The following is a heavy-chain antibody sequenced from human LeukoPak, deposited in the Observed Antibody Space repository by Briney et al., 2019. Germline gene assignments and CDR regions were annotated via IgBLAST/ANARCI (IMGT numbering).Heavy chain of an antibody. CDR3: ARGGYSGYDFWFDP. V-gene: IGHV4-34*01. D-gene: IGHD5-12*01. Sequence: TPSETLSLTCAVYGGSFSGYYWSWIRQPPGKGLEWIGEINHSGSTNYNPSLKSRVTISVDTSKNQFSLKLSSVTAADTAVYYCARGGYSGYDFWFDPWGQGTLVTVSS. CDR2: INHSGST. CDR1: GGSFSGYY. J-gene: IGHJ5*02.